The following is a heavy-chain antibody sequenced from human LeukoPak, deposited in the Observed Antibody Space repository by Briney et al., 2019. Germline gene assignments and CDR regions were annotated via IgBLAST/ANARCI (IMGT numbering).Heavy chain of an antibody. CDR1: GVSISGSNYY. Sequence: SSETLSLTCTVSGVSISGSNYYWGWIRQPPVKGLEWIGSIYYSGSTYYNPSLKSRVTISVDTSKNQFSLKLSSVSAADTAVYYCASRRGSFDAFDVWGQGTMVTVSS. CDR3: ASRRGSFDAFDV. J-gene: IGHJ3*01. CDR2: IYYSGST. D-gene: IGHD3-10*01. V-gene: IGHV4-39*01.